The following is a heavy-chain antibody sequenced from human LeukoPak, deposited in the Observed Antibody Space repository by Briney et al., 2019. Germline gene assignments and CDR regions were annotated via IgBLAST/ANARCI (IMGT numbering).Heavy chain of an antibody. D-gene: IGHD2-15*01. CDR3: ASFAQLAHCSNGNCYDWFDP. CDR2: IIVVFGTT. J-gene: IGHJ5*02. Sequence: SVKVSCKASGGTFNNYAINWVRQAPGQGLEWIGGIIVVFGTTDYAHRFQGRVTIIADESTSTVHMELSSLRSEDTAVYYCASFAQLAHCSNGNCYDWFDPWGQGTPVIVSS. V-gene: IGHV1-69*01. CDR1: GGTFNNYA.